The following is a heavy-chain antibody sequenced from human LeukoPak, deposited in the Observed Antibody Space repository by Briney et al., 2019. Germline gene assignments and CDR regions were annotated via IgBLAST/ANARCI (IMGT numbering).Heavy chain of an antibody. V-gene: IGHV3-30-3*01. CDR2: ISYDGSNK. D-gene: IGHD3-10*01. Sequence: GGSLRLSCAASGFTFSSYAMHWVRQAPGKGLEWVAVISYDGSNKYYADSVKGRFTISRDNSKNTLYLQMNSLRAEDTAVYYCASPLWFGELSPFDYWGQGTLVTVSS. CDR3: ASPLWFGELSPFDY. CDR1: GFTFSSYA. J-gene: IGHJ4*02.